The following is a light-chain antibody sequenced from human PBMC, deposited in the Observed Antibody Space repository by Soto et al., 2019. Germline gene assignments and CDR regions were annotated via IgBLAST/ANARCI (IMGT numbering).Light chain of an antibody. Sequence: EIVLTQSPGTLSLSPGERATLSCRVSQSVTSNYIAWYQQKPGQAPRLLIYGASSRATGIPDRFSGSGSGTDFTLTISRLEPEDSATYYCLQDINYPWTFGQGTKVDIK. CDR3: LQDINYPWT. V-gene: IGKV3-20*01. CDR1: QSVTSNY. CDR2: GAS. J-gene: IGKJ1*01.